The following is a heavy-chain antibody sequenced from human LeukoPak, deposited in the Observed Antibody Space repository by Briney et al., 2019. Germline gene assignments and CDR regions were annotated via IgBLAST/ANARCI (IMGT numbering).Heavy chain of an antibody. CDR3: ARGPYSSNWYVDY. Sequence: PGGSLRLSCAATGFSLSSYEMNWGGLAGATGLHWISYISRTGNSIYYADSVKGRFTISRDSAKNSLYLQMNSLRAEDTAVYYCARGPYSSNWYVDYWGQGTLVTVAS. D-gene: IGHD6-13*01. J-gene: IGHJ4*02. V-gene: IGHV3-48*03. CDR2: ISRTGNSI. CDR1: GFSLSSYE.